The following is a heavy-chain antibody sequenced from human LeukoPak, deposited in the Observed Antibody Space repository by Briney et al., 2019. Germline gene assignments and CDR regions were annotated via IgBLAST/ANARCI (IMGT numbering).Heavy chain of an antibody. J-gene: IGHJ4*02. CDR3: ARGRGEYSSSGLMDY. CDR1: GYTFTSYG. V-gene: IGHV1-69*13. D-gene: IGHD6-6*01. CDR2: IIPIFGTA. Sequence: SVKVSCKASGYTFTSYGISWVRQAPGQGLEWMGGIIPIFGTANYAQKFQGRVTITADESTSTAYMELSSLRSEDTAVYYCARGRGEYSSSGLMDYWGQGTLVTVSS.